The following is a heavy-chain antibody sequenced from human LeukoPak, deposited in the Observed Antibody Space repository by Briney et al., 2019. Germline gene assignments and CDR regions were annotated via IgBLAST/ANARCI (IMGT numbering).Heavy chain of an antibody. Sequence: GGSLRLSCAASGFTVSGNYMSWVRQAPGKWLEWVSVIYSGGSTYYADSVKGRFTISRDNSKNTLYLQMNSLRAEDTAVYYCARDRGIFGVTYFDYWGQGTLVTVSS. CDR3: ARDRGIFGVTYFDY. CDR2: IYSGGST. CDR1: GFTVSGNY. D-gene: IGHD3-3*01. V-gene: IGHV3-66*02. J-gene: IGHJ4*02.